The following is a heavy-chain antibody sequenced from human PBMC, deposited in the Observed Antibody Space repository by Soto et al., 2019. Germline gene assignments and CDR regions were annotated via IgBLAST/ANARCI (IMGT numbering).Heavy chain of an antibody. CDR2: IYYSVST. CDR1: GGSISSYY. V-gene: IGHV4-59*08. Sequence: SETLSLTCTVSGGSISSYYWSWIRQPPGKGLEWIGYIYYSVSTNYNPSLKSRVTISVDTSKNQFSLKLSSVTAADTAVYYCARHKTAASFSYYYYGMDVWGQGTTVTVSS. J-gene: IGHJ6*02. D-gene: IGHD2-2*01. CDR3: ARHKTAASFSYYYYGMDV.